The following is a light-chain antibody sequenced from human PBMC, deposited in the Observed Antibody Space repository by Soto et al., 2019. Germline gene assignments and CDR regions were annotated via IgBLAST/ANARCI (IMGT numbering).Light chain of an antibody. CDR2: GNN. CDR1: SSSIGAGYA. CDR3: QTAAASLSVV. V-gene: IGLV1-40*01. J-gene: IGLJ2*01. Sequence: QSVLTQPPSVSGAPGQRVTISCTGSSSSIGAGYAVHWYQQLTGAAPKLLIYGNNNRPSGVTDRFSGAQSDTSASLDITGLQAADEADYYCQTAAASLSVVFGGGTKLTVL.